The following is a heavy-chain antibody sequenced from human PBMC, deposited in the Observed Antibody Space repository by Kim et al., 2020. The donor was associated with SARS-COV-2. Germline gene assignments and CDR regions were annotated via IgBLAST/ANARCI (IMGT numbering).Heavy chain of an antibody. D-gene: IGHD6-19*01. V-gene: IGHV3-30*04. CDR3: ARVMKGGWLYFDY. J-gene: IGHJ4*02. CDR1: GFTFSSYA. Sequence: GGSLRLSCAASGFTFSSYAMHWVRQAPGKGLEWVAVISYDGSNKYYADSVKGRFTISRDNSKNTLYLQMNSLRAEDTAVYYCARVMKGGWLYFDYWGQGTLVTVSS. CDR2: ISYDGSNK.